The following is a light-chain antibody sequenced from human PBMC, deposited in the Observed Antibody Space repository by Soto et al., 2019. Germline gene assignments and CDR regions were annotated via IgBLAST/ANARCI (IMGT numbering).Light chain of an antibody. CDR2: DAS. J-gene: IGKJ1*01. CDR3: QQYGSSPGT. CDR1: QTIGSN. V-gene: IGKV3-20*01. Sequence: EIVMTQPPAILSVSPGERSTLSRRASQTIGSNLAWYQQKPGQPPRLLIYDASSRATGIPDRFSGSGSGTDFTLTISRLEPEDFAVYYCQQYGSSPGTFGQGTKV.